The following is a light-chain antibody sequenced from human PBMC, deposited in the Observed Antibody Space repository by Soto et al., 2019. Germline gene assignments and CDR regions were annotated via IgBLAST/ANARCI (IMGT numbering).Light chain of an antibody. Sequence: QTVVTQESSFSVSPGGTVTITCGLISGSVSTAHNPNWYQQTPGQAPRTLIYSTSTRSSGVPDRLSGSILGNKAALTITGAQADDESDYYCALFMGNGISVFGTGTKLT. CDR2: STS. J-gene: IGLJ1*01. V-gene: IGLV8-61*01. CDR3: ALFMGNGISV. CDR1: SGSVSTAHN.